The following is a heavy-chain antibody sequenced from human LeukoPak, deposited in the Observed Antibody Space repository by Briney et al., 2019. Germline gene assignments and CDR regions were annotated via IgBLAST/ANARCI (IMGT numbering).Heavy chain of an antibody. Sequence: ASVKVSCKASGGTFSSYAISWVRQAPGQGLEWMGGIIPIFGTTNYAQKFQGRVTITTDESTSTAYMELSSLRSEDTAVYYCARGQNCSSTSSHTGDVFDIWGQGTMVTVSS. CDR2: IIPIFGTT. J-gene: IGHJ3*02. D-gene: IGHD2-2*02. CDR1: GGTFSSYA. CDR3: ARGQNCSSTSSHTGDVFDI. V-gene: IGHV1-69*05.